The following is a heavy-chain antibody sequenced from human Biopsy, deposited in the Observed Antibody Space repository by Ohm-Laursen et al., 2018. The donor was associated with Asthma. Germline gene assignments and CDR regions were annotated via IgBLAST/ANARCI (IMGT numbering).Heavy chain of an antibody. CDR3: AKVGHGYGDYVGYLDP. D-gene: IGHD4-17*01. J-gene: IGHJ5*02. CDR1: GFTLISYA. CDR2: ISSGGGTI. Sequence: SLRLSCAATGFTLISYAIHWVRQAPGKGLEWVSVISSGGGTIDYADSVKGRFTISRNISTNTVYLQMDSLSADDTAVYYCAKVGHGYGDYVGYLDPWGQGTLVTVSS. V-gene: IGHV3-23*01.